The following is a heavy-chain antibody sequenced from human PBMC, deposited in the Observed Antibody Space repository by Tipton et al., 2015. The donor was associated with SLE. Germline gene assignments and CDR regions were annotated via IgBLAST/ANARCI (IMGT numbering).Heavy chain of an antibody. CDR3: AREVGVTTDRWYFDL. D-gene: IGHD1-26*01. J-gene: IGHJ2*01. CDR1: GGSISSHY. V-gene: IGHV4-59*11. Sequence: TLSLTCTVSGGSISSHYWSGVRQPPGKGLEWIGYIYYNGRNNYNPSLKSRVTISASTSKKEFSLKLNSMTAADSALYYCAREVGVTTDRWYFDLWGRGTLVTVSS. CDR2: IYYNGRN.